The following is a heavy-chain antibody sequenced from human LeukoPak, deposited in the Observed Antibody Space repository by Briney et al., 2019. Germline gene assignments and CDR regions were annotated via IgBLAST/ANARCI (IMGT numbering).Heavy chain of an antibody. Sequence: GGSLRLSCAASGFTFSSYWMSWVRQAPGRGLEWVANIKQDGSEKYYVDSVKGRSTISRDNAKNSLYLQMNSLRAEDTAVYYRARDPNQYYYDSSGYYYGYWGQGTLVTVSS. CDR2: IKQDGSEK. V-gene: IGHV3-7*01. CDR1: GFTFSSYW. CDR3: ARDPNQYYYDSSGYYYGY. D-gene: IGHD3-22*01. J-gene: IGHJ4*02.